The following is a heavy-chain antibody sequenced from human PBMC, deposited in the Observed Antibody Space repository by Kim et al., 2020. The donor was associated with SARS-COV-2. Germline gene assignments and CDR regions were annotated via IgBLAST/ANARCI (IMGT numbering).Heavy chain of an antibody. D-gene: IGHD3-10*01. V-gene: IGHV1-2*06. CDR3: ARDPNYYGSGSPDY. J-gene: IGHJ4*02. Sequence: ASVKVSCKASGYTFTGYYMHWVRQAPGQGLEWMGRINPNSGSTNYAQKFQGRVTMTRDTSISTAYMELSRLRSDDTAVYYCARDPNYYGSGSPDYWGQGTLVTVSS. CDR1: GYTFTGYY. CDR2: INPNSGST.